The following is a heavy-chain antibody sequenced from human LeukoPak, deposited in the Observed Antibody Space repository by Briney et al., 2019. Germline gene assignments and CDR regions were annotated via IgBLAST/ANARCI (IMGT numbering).Heavy chain of an antibody. CDR2: ISGSGGST. CDR1: GFTFSSYA. CDR3: AKGIVVVVAATPEYFQH. V-gene: IGHV3-23*01. D-gene: IGHD2-15*01. Sequence: GGSLRLSCAAYGFTFSSYAMSWVRQAPGKGLEWVSAISGSGGSTYYADSVKGRFTISRDNSKNTLYLQMNSLRAEDTAVYYCAKGIVVVVAATPEYFQHWGQGTLVTVSS. J-gene: IGHJ1*01.